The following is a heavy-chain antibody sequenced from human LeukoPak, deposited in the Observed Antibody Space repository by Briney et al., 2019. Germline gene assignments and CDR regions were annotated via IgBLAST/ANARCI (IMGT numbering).Heavy chain of an antibody. CDR3: TGGSVTVAH. V-gene: IGHV4-61*02. CDR2: ISRSGST. CDR1: GGSICGGSSF. J-gene: IGHJ4*02. Sequence: SQTLSLTCTVPGGSICGGSSFWSWVRQPAGKGLEWLGRISRSGSTNYNPSLKTRVIISVNTSKNQFSLMLTSVTAADTAVYYCTGGSVTVAHWGQGTLVTVSS. D-gene: IGHD2-21*02.